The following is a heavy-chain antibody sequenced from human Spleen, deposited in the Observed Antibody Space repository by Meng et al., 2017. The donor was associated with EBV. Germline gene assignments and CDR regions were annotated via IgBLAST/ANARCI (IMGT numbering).Heavy chain of an antibody. CDR3: AREFHATMVRKFDY. Sequence: QVQLVESGGGLVQRGGSLNLFCAVCGFTFSEYYMSWIRQAPGKWLEWISYISTSGNTVNYIDSVKGRFTISRDNAKNSLYLQMNSLTAEDTAVYYCAREFHATMVRKFDYWGQGTLVTVSS. CDR2: ISTSGNTV. D-gene: IGHD3-10*01. V-gene: IGHV3-11*01. CDR1: GFTFSEYY. J-gene: IGHJ4*02.